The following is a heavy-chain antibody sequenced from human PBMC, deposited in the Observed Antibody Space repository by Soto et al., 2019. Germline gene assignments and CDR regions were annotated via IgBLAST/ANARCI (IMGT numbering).Heavy chain of an antibody. V-gene: IGHV3-23*01. D-gene: IGHD3-10*01. Sequence: EVQLLESGGGLVQPGGSLRLSCAASGFTFNNYAMTWVRQAPGKVLEWVSAISGGGDTTSYADSVKGRFTVSRDGSKNTLYLQMSSLRAEDTALYYCAKGRGGSGSLTPSVDFWGQGTLVTVSS. CDR2: ISGGGDTT. CDR3: AKGRGGSGSLTPSVDF. CDR1: GFTFNNYA. J-gene: IGHJ4*02.